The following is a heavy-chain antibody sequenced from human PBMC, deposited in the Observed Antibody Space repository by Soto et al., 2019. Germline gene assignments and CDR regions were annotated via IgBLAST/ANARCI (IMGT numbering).Heavy chain of an antibody. J-gene: IGHJ6*02. CDR1: GGTFSSYA. V-gene: IGHV1-69*01. Sequence: QVQLVQSGAEVKKPGSSVKVSCKASGGTFSSYAISWVRQAPGQGLEWMGGIIPIFGTANYAQKFQGRVTITADESTSTAYMELSSLRSEDTAVYYCARELSSPIRSDAHYYYYYGMDVWGQGTTVTVSS. CDR3: ARELSSPIRSDAHYYYYYGMDV. D-gene: IGHD6-13*01. CDR2: IIPIFGTA.